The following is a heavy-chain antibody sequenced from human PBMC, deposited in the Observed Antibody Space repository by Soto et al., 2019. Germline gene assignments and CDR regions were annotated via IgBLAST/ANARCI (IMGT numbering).Heavy chain of an antibody. Sequence: SETLSLTCTVSGGSISSYYWSWIRQPPGKGLEWIGYIYYSGSTNYNPSLKSRVTISVDTSKNQFSLKLSSVTAADTAVYYCARIIPYYDILTGYYNVDYFDYWGQGTLVTVSS. CDR1: GGSISSYY. CDR2: IYYSGST. CDR3: ARIIPYYDILTGYYNVDYFDY. J-gene: IGHJ4*02. V-gene: IGHV4-59*01. D-gene: IGHD3-9*01.